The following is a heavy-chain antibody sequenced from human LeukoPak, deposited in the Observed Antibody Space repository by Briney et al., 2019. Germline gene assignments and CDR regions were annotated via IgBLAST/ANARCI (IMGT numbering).Heavy chain of an antibody. CDR2: IYYSGST. CDR3: ARGLFAMIVGSAGYFDL. Sequence: PSETLSLTCTVSGGSISSGDYYWSWIRQPPGKGLEWIGYIYYSGSTYYNPSLKSRVTISVDTSKNQFSLKLSSVTAADTAVYYCARGLFAMIVGSAGYFDLWGRGTLVTVSS. D-gene: IGHD3-22*01. CDR1: GGSISSGDYY. V-gene: IGHV4-30-4*01. J-gene: IGHJ2*01.